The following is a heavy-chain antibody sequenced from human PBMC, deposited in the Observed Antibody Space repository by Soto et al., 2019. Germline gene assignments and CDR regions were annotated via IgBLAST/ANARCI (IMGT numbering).Heavy chain of an antibody. CDR1: GLTFSNYA. Sequence: GGYLRLSCATSGLTFSNYAMSWVRQAPGGGLEWVSSMSGSSSTTYYADSVKGRFTISRNNSLNILYLQMDNLGADDTAVYYYAKFHYTSAYYHPIASCGQGSQVIVSA. D-gene: IGHD3-22*01. J-gene: IGHJ1*01. CDR2: MSGSSSTT. CDR3: AKFHYTSAYYHPIAS. V-gene: IGHV3-23*01.